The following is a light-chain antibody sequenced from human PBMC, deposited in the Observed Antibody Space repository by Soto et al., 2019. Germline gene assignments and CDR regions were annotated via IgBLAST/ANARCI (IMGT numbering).Light chain of an antibody. CDR3: QQRSKWRT. V-gene: IGKV3-11*01. Sequence: EIVLTPSPATLSLSRGEGATLSCRASERIYSAYLGWYQQKPGQAPRLLIYGASKRATGIPARFSGSGFGTDFTLTISSLEPEDFAVYYCQQRSKWRTFGQGTKGDIK. CDR2: GAS. CDR1: ERIYSAY. J-gene: IGKJ1*01.